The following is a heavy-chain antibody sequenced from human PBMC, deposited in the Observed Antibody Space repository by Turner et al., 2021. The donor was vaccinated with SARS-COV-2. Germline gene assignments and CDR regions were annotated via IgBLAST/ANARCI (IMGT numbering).Heavy chain of an antibody. V-gene: IGHV4-39*01. CDR2: IYYSGST. CDR1: GGSISRSSYY. Sequence: QLQLQASVPGLVKPSETLSLTCTVSGGSISRSSYYWGWIRQPPGKGLEWIGSIYYSGSTYYNPSLKSRVTISVDTSKNQFSLKLTSVTAADTAVYFGARHWEVAAAAYLARFDPWGQGTLVTVSS. D-gene: IGHD6-13*01. CDR3: ARHWEVAAAAYLARFDP. J-gene: IGHJ5*02.